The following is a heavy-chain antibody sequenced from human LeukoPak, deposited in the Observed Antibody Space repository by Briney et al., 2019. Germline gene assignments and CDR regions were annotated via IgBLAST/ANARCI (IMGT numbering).Heavy chain of an antibody. CDR2: ISSSSSTI. Sequence: PGGSLRLSCAASGFTFSSYSMNWVRQAPGKGLEWVSYISSSSSTIYYADSVKGRFTISRDNAKNSLYLQMNSLRAEDTAVYYCARGPTLYGASYYFDYWGQGTLVTVSS. CDR1: GFTFSSYS. V-gene: IGHV3-48*01. J-gene: IGHJ4*02. CDR3: ARGPTLYGASYYFDY. D-gene: IGHD4-17*01.